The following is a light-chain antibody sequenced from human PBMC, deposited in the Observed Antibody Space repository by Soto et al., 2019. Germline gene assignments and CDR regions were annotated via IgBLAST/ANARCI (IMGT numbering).Light chain of an antibody. CDR1: QTLSSW. J-gene: IGKJ1*01. CDR3: QPYNSYSEA. Sequence: DIQMTQSPSTLSGSVGDIVTITCRASQTLSSWLAWYQQKPGKAPKLLIYKASTLNSGVPSRFSGSGSGTALTLPISSRQPDDFAPYYCQPYNSYSEALGQGTKVAI. CDR2: KAS. V-gene: IGKV1-5*03.